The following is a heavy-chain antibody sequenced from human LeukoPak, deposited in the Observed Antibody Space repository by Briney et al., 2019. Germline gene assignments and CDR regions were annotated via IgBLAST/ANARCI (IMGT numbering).Heavy chain of an antibody. CDR1: GGSISSSSYY. V-gene: IGHV4-39*07. CDR3: ARLLLFYGSGKFRWFDP. D-gene: IGHD3-10*01. CDR2: IYYSGNT. Sequence: PSETLSLTCTVSGGSISSSSYYWGWIRQPPGKGLEWIGTIYYSGNTYYNPSLKSRVTISVDTSKNQFSLRLSSVTAADTAVYYCARLLLFYGSGKFRWFDPWGQGTLVTVSS. J-gene: IGHJ5*02.